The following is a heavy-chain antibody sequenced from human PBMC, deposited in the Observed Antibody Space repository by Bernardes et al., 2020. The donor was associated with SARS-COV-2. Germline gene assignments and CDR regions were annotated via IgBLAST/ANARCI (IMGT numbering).Heavy chain of an antibody. CDR2: IDPSDSYT. D-gene: IGHD4-17*01. CDR3: ARQHGDYYYYYGMDV. Sequence: GEALNLSCKDSGYSFTSYWITWVRQMPGTGLEWMGRIDPSDSYTNYSPSFQGHVTISADKSISTAYLQWSSLKASDTAMYYCARQHGDYYYYYGMDVWGQGTTVTGSS. J-gene: IGHJ6*02. CDR1: GYSFTSYW. V-gene: IGHV5-10-1*01.